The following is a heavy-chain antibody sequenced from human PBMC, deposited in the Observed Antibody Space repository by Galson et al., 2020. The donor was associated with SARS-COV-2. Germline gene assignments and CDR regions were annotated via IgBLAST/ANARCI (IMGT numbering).Heavy chain of an antibody. V-gene: IGHV4-30-4*01. CDR1: GGSISSGRFY. J-gene: IGHJ3*02. CDR2: IYQSGGS. D-gene: IGHD3-16*01. Sequence: SETLSLTCTVSGGSISSGRFYWSWIRQPPGKGLEWIGYIYQSGGSYYNPSLQSRVSISIDTSNNQFSLRLNSVTAADTAVYYCARVTINPNYDYTWGRYVGDAVDIWGQGTRATVSS. CDR3: ARVTINPNYDYTWGRYVGDAVDI.